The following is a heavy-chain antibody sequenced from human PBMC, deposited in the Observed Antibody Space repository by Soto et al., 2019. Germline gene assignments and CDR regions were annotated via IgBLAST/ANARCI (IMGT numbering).Heavy chain of an antibody. D-gene: IGHD3-10*01. CDR3: AKGSLWFGEFDYFFDY. CDR1: GFTFSSYA. Sequence: GGSLRLSCAASGFTFSSYAMSWVRQAPGKGLEWVSAISGSGGSTYYADSVKGRFTISRDNSKNTLYLQMNSLRAEDTAVYYCAKGSLWFGEFDYFFDYWGQGTLVTVSS. J-gene: IGHJ4*02. CDR2: ISGSGGST. V-gene: IGHV3-23*01.